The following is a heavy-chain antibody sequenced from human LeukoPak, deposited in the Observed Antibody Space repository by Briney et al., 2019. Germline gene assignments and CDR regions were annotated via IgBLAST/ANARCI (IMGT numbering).Heavy chain of an antibody. CDR3: ARVALYCSGGSRYPGFHDY. D-gene: IGHD2-15*01. J-gene: IGHJ4*02. V-gene: IGHV4-39*07. CDR2: IYYSGST. CDR1: GGSISSSSYY. Sequence: MPSETLSLTCTVSGGSISSSSYYWGWIRQPPGKGLEWIGSIYYSGSTYYNPSLKSRVTISVDTSKNQFSLKLSSVTAADTAVYYCARVALYCSGGSRYPGFHDYWGQGTLVTVSS.